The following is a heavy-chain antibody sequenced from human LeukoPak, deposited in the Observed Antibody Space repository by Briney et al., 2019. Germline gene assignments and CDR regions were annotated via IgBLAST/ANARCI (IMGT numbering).Heavy chain of an antibody. D-gene: IGHD2-2*01. J-gene: IGHJ5*02. Sequence: ASVKVSCKASGYTFTGYYMHWLRQAPGQGLDWLGWTTPNSGGTNYAQKFQGRVTMTRDTSISTAYMELSRLRSDDTAVYYCARVLVVPAAIGGWFDPWGQGTLVTVSS. CDR1: GYTFTGYY. CDR3: ARVLVVPAAIGGWFDP. CDR2: TTPNSGGT. V-gene: IGHV1-2*02.